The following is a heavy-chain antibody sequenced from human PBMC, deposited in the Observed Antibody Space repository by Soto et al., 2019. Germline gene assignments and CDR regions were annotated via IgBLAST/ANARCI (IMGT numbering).Heavy chain of an antibody. CDR1: GFTFSNYN. CDR2: ISSSNITT. CDR3: ARDWRRGYSDTTDR. D-gene: IGHD3-22*01. V-gene: IGHV3-48*02. Sequence: EVQLVESGGGLVQPGGSLRLSCAASGFTFSNYNMHWVRQAPGKGLEWVSYISSSNITTYYADSVKGRFTISRDNAKNSLYLEMNSLRDEDTAVYYCARDWRRGYSDTTDRWGQGTLVTVSS. J-gene: IGHJ1*01.